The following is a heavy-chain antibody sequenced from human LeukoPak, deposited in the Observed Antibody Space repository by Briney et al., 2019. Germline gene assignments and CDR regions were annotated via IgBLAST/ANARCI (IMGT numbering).Heavy chain of an antibody. CDR3: ARAVLSKAAFDI. V-gene: IGHV1-2*02. Sequence: ASVKVSCKASGYTFTGYYMHWVRQAPGQGLEWMGWINPNSGGTNYAQKFQGRVTMTRDTSISTAYMELSRLRSDDTAVYYCARAVLSKAAFDIWGQGTMVTVSS. CDR1: GYTFTGYY. D-gene: IGHD3-16*01. J-gene: IGHJ3*02. CDR2: INPNSGGT.